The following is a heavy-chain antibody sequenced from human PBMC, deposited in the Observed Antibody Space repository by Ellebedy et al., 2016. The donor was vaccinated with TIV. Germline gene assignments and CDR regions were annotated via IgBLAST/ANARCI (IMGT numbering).Heavy chain of an antibody. CDR2: INSDGSGT. Sequence: PGGSLRLSCTASGFIFSSYWMHWVRQAPGKGLVWVSRINSDGSGTSYADSVKGRFTISRDNAKNTLYLQMNSLRVEDTAVYYCAGENWYNDYWGQGTLVTVSS. J-gene: IGHJ4*02. V-gene: IGHV3-74*01. CDR1: GFIFSSYW. CDR3: AGENWYNDY. D-gene: IGHD1/OR15-1a*01.